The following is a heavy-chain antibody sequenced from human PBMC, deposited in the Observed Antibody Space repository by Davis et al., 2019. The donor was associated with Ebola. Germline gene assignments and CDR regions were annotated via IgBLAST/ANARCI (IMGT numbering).Heavy chain of an antibody. CDR3: ARHLVERRRSAFDI. J-gene: IGHJ3*02. CDR1: GGSISSYY. D-gene: IGHD1-1*01. V-gene: IGHV4-59*01. CDR2: IYYSGST. Sequence: PSETLSLTCTVSGGSISSYYWSWIRQPPGKGLEWIGYIYYSGSTNYNPSLKSRVTISVDTSKNQFSLKLSSVTAADTAVYYCARHLVERRRSAFDIWGQGTMVTVSS.